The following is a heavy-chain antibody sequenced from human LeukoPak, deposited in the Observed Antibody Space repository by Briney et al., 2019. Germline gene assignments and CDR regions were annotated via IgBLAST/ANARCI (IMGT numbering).Heavy chain of an antibody. D-gene: IGHD6-13*01. V-gene: IGHV1-18*01. CDR3: ATVDERYLTQQVDYNGMDV. Sequence: GASVKVSCKASGYTFTSYGISWVRQAPGQGLEWMGWISAYNGNTNYAQKLQGRVTMTEDTSTDTAYMELNSLRYEDTAVYYCATVDERYLTQQVDYNGMDVWGQGTTVTVSS. CDR1: GYTFTSYG. CDR2: ISAYNGNT. J-gene: IGHJ6*02.